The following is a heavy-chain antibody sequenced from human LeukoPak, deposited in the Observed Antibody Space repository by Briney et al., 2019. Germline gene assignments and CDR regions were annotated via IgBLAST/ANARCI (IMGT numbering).Heavy chain of an antibody. CDR2: FDPEDGET. Sequence: ASVKVSCKVSGYTLTQLSMHWVRQAPGKGLEWMGGFDPEDGETIYAQKFQGRVTMTEDTSTDTAYMELSSLRSEDTAVYYCATGVMRELSSHLWGQGTLVTVSS. J-gene: IGHJ4*02. CDR1: GYTLTQLS. CDR3: ATGVMRELSSHL. D-gene: IGHD3-16*02. V-gene: IGHV1-24*01.